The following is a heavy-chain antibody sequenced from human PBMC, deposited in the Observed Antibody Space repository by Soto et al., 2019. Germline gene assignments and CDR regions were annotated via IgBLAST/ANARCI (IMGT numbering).Heavy chain of an antibody. CDR2: INPNSGGT. CDR1: GDTLTCYY. CDR3: ARDLQLWLFDY. V-gene: IGHV1-2*02. D-gene: IGHD5-18*01. Sequence: GASVKLSCKASGDTLTCYYMHWVRHAPGQGLEWMGWINPNSGGTNYPQKFKGRVTMTRDTSISTAYIELRRLRSDDTALYYCARDLQLWLFDYWGQGTLVTVSS. J-gene: IGHJ4*02.